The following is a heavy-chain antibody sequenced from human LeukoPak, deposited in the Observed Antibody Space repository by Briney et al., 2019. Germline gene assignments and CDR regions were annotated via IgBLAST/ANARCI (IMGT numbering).Heavy chain of an antibody. CDR2: IYYSGST. CDR3: ARGYDGGKVD. V-gene: IGHV4-59*12. CDR1: GGSITSYY. Sequence: PSETLSLTCTVSGGSITSYYWSWIRQPPGKGLEWIGYIYYSGSTYYIPSLKSRVTISVDKSKNQFSLKLSSVTAADTAVYYCARGYDGGKVDWGQGTLVTVSS. J-gene: IGHJ4*02. D-gene: IGHD4-23*01.